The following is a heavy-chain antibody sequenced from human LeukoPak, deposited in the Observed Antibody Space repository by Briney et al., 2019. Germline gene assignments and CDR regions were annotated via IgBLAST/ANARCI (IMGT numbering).Heavy chain of an antibody. D-gene: IGHD1-1*01. V-gene: IGHV1-2*02. Sequence: ASVKVSCKASGYIFAGYYMHWVRQAPGLGLEWMGWINLNSGATNYAQKSQGRVTLTRDTSISTDYLELSRLRSDDTAVYYCARDGTGTYYYYSYMDVWGKGTTVTVSS. J-gene: IGHJ6*03. CDR2: INLNSGAT. CDR1: GYIFAGYY. CDR3: ARDGTGTYYYYSYMDV.